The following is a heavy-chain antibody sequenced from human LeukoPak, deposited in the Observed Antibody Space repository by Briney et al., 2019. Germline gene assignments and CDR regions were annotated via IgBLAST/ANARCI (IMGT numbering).Heavy chain of an antibody. CDR2: VSNSGSTI. D-gene: IGHD6-13*01. CDR3: ARDGAYSASNI. V-gene: IGHV3-11*01. CDR1: GFTVSSNY. Sequence: GSLRLSCAASGFTVSSNYMSWIRQAPGKGLEWISCVSNSGSTIYYADSVKGRFTISRDNVKNSLYLQMNSLRVEDTAVYYCARDGAYSASNIWGQGTMVAVSS. J-gene: IGHJ3*02.